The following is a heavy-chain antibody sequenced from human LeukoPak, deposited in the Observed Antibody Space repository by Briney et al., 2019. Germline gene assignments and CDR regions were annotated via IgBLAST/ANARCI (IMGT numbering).Heavy chain of an antibody. D-gene: IGHD2-2*01. CDR3: ARDPVVPARRINWFDP. CDR1: GFTFSSYW. V-gene: IGHV3-74*01. CDR2: INSDGSST. Sequence: GGSLRLSCAASGFTFSSYWMHWVRQAPGKGLVWVSRINSDGSSTSYADSVKGRFTISRDNAKNTLYLQMNSLRAEDMAVYYCARDPVVPARRINWFDPWGQGTLVTVSS. J-gene: IGHJ5*02.